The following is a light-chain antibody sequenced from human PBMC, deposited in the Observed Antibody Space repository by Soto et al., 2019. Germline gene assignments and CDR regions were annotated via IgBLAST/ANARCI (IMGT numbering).Light chain of an antibody. J-gene: IGLJ1*01. Sequence: SYELTQPPSVSVAPGQTARITCGGNNIGSKSVHWYQQRPGQAPVLFVYGDSDRPSGIPERFSGSNSGNTATLTIRRVEAGDEADYYCQVWDSSSDHPEVFGTGTKVTVL. CDR1: NIGSKS. V-gene: IGLV3-21*02. CDR3: QVWDSSSDHPEV. CDR2: GDS.